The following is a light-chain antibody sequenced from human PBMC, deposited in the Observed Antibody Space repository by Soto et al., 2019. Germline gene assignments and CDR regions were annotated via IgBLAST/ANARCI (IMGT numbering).Light chain of an antibody. J-gene: IGKJ4*01. V-gene: IGKV1-12*01. Sequence: DIQMAQSPSSVSASVGGRVTISCRASQGISIWLAWYQQKPGKAPKLLVYAASNLQRGVPSRFSGSGSGTHFTLTISSLQPEDFATYYCQQVNSFPPTFGGGTKVDIK. CDR3: QQVNSFPPT. CDR1: QGISIW. CDR2: AAS.